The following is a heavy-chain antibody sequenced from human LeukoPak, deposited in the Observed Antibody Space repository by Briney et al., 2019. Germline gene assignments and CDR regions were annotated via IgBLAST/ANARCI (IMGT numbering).Heavy chain of an antibody. Sequence: GGSLRLSCSASGFTFNSYPVHWVRQAPGKGLEYVSGISRNGGSTYYADSVKGRFTISRDNSKNTLYLQMNSLRAEDTAVYYCAKDHSGGYSGYDQPAGYWGQGTLVTVSS. CDR2: ISRNGGST. D-gene: IGHD5-12*01. V-gene: IGHV3-64*04. J-gene: IGHJ4*02. CDR1: GFTFNSYP. CDR3: AKDHSGGYSGYDQPAGY.